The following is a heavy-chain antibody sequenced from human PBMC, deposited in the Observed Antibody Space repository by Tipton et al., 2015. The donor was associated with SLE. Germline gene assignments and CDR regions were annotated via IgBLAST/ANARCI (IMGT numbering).Heavy chain of an antibody. CDR3: AKDRDFWSAYFHDL. CDR2: ITGSGGLS. D-gene: IGHD3-3*01. CDR1: GFTFSSHA. Sequence: SLRLSCAASGFTFSSHAMAWVRQAPGKGLEWVATITGSGGLSDHADSVKGRFTISRDNSKNTLYLQMNSLRSEDTAIYYCAKDRDFWSAYFHDLWGQGTLVTVSS. V-gene: IGHV3-23*01. J-gene: IGHJ5*02.